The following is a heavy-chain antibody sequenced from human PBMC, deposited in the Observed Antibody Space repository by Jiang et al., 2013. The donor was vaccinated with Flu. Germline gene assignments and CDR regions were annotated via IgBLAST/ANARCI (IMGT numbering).Heavy chain of an antibody. Sequence: QLLESGGGVVQPGRSLRLSCAASGFTFTTYGMHWVRQAPGKGLEWVAFIRYDGSDQYYADSVRGRFTISRDSSKNTLHLQMNSLRVDDAAVYYCVRDGSHRDLDYWGQGTLVSVSS. CDR1: GFTFTTYG. CDR3: VRDGSHRDLDY. CDR2: IRYDGSDQ. D-gene: IGHD1-14*01. J-gene: IGHJ4*02. V-gene: IGHV3-33*01.